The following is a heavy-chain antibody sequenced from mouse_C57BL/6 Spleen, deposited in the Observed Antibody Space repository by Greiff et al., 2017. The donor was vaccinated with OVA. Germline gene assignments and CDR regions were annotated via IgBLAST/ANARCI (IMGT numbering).Heavy chain of an antibody. V-gene: IGHV1-61*01. D-gene: IGHD1-1*02. J-gene: IGHJ3*01. CDR2: IYPSDSET. CDR1: GYTFTSYW. CDR3: ARRGLGSSWFAY. Sequence: VQLQQSGAELVRPGSSVKLSCKASGYTFTSYWMDWVKQRPGQGLEWIGNIYPSDSETHYNQKFKDKATLTVDKSSSTAYMQLSSLTSEDSAVYYCARRGLGSSWFAYWGQGTLVTVSA.